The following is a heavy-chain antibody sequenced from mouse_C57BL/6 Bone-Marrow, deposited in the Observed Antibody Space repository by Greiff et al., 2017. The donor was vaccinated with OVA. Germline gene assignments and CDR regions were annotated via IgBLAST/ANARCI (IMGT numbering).Heavy chain of an antibody. V-gene: IGHV1-55*01. CDR2: IYPGSGST. D-gene: IGHD3-2*02. J-gene: IGHJ3*01. CDR1: GYTFTSYW. Sequence: QVQLQQPGAELVKPGASVKMSCKASGYTFTSYWITWVKQRPGQGLEWIGDIYPGSGSTNYNEKFKSKATLTVDKSSSTAYMQLSSLTSEDSAVYYCAATAQATDYWGQGTLVTVSA. CDR3: AATAQATDY.